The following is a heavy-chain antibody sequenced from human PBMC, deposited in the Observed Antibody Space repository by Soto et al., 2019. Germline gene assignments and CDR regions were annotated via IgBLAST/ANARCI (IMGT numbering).Heavy chain of an antibody. D-gene: IGHD6-13*01. J-gene: IGHJ6*02. Sequence: GASVKVSCKASGYTFTGYYMHWVRQAPGQGLEWMGGIIPIFGTANYAQKFQGRVTITADESTSTAYMELSSLRSEDTAVYYCASLGIAKTYYYYYYGMDVWGQGTTVTVSS. CDR2: IIPIFGTA. CDR1: GYTFTGYY. CDR3: ASLGIAKTYYYYYYGMDV. V-gene: IGHV1-69*13.